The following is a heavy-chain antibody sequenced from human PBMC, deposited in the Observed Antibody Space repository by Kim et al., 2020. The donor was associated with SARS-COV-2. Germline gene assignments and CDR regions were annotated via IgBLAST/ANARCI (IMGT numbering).Heavy chain of an antibody. CDR3: ARESVGATRDPHWFDP. Sequence: SETLSLTCTVSGYSISSGYYWGWIRQPPGKGLEWIGSIYHSGSTYYNPSLKSRVTISVDTSKNHFSLKLSSVTAADTAVYYCARESVGATRDPHWFDPWGQGTLVTVSS. V-gene: IGHV4-38-2*02. CDR1: GYSISSGYY. J-gene: IGHJ5*02. D-gene: IGHD1-26*01. CDR2: IYHSGST.